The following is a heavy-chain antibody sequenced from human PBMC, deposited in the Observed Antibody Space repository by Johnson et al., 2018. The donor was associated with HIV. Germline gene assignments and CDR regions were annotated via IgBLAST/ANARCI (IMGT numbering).Heavy chain of an antibody. CDR1: GFTFSSYA. Sequence: QVQLVESGGGVVQPGRSLRLSCAASGFTFSSYAMHWVRQAPGKGLEWVAVISYDGSNKYYADSVKGRFTISRDNSKNTLYLQMNSLRAEDTAVYYCARDHRGVTAAFIWGAFDIWGQGTMVTVSS. V-gene: IGHV3-30*04. J-gene: IGHJ3*02. CDR3: ARDHRGVTAAFIWGAFDI. D-gene: IGHD3-16*01. CDR2: ISYDGSNK.